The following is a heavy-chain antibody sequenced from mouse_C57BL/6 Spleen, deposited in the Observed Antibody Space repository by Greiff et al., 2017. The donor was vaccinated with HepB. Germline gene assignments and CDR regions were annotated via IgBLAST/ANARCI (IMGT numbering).Heavy chain of an antibody. CDR1: GYTFTSYW. D-gene: IGHD1-2*01. CDR2: IDPSDSYT. Sequence: QVQLQQPGAELVMPGASVKLSCKASGYTFTSYWMHWVKQRPGQGLEWIGEIDPSDSYTNYNKKFKGNSTLTVDKSSSTAYMQLSSLTSEDSAFYYSARGDVYGVTYAMDYWGEGTSVTVSS. V-gene: IGHV1-69*01. J-gene: IGHJ4*01. CDR3: ARGDVYGVTYAMDY.